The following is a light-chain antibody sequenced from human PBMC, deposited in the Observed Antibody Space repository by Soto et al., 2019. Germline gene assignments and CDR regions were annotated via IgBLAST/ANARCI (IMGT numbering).Light chain of an antibody. J-gene: IGKJ1*01. CDR2: GAS. Sequence: EIVMTQSPATLSVSPGERATLSCRASQSVSSNLAWYQQKPGQAPRLLIYGASTRATGIPARFSGIWSGTEFTLTISSLPSADFAVYYCQQYNNWPPWTFGQGTKVESK. V-gene: IGKV3-15*01. CDR1: QSVSSN. CDR3: QQYNNWPPWT.